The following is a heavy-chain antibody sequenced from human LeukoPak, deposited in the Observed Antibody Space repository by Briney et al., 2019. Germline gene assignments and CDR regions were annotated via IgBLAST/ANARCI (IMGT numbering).Heavy chain of an antibody. Sequence: SETLSLTCAVYGGSFSGYYWSWIRQPPGKGLEWIGEINHSGSTNYNPSLKSRVTTSVDTSKNQFSLKLSSVTAADTAVYYCARRKRLRFFDYWGQGTLVTVSS. D-gene: IGHD5-12*01. CDR1: GGSFSGYY. V-gene: IGHV4-34*01. CDR2: INHSGST. CDR3: ARRKRLRFFDY. J-gene: IGHJ4*02.